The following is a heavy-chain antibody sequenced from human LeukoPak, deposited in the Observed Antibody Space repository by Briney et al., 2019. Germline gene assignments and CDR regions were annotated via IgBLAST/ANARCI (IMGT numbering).Heavy chain of an antibody. CDR1: GFTFSSYW. CDR3: ARDIYDSSGYYYGPFDY. J-gene: IGHJ4*02. CDR2: INTDGSST. V-gene: IGHV3-74*01. Sequence: GGSLILSCAASGFTFSSYWMHWVRQAPGKGLVWVSHINTDGSSTSYADSVKGRFTISRDNAKNTLYLQMNSLRAEDTAVYYCARDIYDSSGYYYGPFDYWGQGTLVTVSS. D-gene: IGHD3-22*01.